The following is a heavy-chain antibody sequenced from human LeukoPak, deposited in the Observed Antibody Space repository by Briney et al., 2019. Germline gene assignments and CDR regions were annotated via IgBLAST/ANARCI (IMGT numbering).Heavy chain of an antibody. Sequence: GGSLRLSCVASGFTFSGSAMHWVRQASGKGLEWVGRIRNKANNYATTYAASVKGRFTVSRDDSKNTAFLQMNSLKTEDTAVYYCTIWFGEPLRDYWGQGTLVTVSS. D-gene: IGHD3-10*01. J-gene: IGHJ4*02. CDR2: IRNKANNYAT. CDR3: TIWFGEPLRDY. V-gene: IGHV3-73*01. CDR1: GFTFSGSA.